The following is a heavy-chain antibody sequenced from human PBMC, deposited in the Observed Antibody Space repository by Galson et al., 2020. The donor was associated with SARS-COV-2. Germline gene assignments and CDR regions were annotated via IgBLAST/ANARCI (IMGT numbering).Heavy chain of an antibody. D-gene: IGHD2-8*01. V-gene: IGHV3-74*01. Sequence: GGSLRLSCAASGYTFSSYCMHGGRQAPGKGLVWVSRIKSDGSSTSYADSVKGRFTISRDNAKNTLYLQMNSLRAEDTAVYYCARSGYCTNGVCFIDYWGQGTLVTVSS. CDR2: IKSDGSST. CDR1: GYTFSSYC. J-gene: IGHJ4*02. CDR3: ARSGYCTNGVCFIDY.